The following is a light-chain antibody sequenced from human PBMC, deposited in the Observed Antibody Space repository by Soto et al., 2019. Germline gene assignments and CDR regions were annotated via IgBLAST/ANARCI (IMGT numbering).Light chain of an antibody. CDR3: QSYDSSLSASV. V-gene: IGLV1-40*01. Sequence: QSVLTQPPSVSGAPGQRITISCPGSSSNIRAGYDVHWYQQLPGTAPKLLIYANTNRPSGVPGRFSGSKSGASASLAITGLQAEDEADYYCQSYDSSLSASVFGGGTKLTVL. CDR1: SSNIRAGYD. J-gene: IGLJ2*01. CDR2: ANT.